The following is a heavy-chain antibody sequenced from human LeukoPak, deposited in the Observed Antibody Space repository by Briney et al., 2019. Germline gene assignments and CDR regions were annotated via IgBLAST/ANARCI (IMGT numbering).Heavy chain of an antibody. Sequence: GESLKISCKGSGYSFTSYWIGWVRQMPGKGLEWMGIIYPGDSDTRYSPSFQGQVTISADKSISTAYLQWSSLKASDTAMYYCXRLNTGYXSXTSCYPLYGQLVHYFDYWGQGTLVTVSS. V-gene: IGHV5-51*01. D-gene: IGHD2-2*01. J-gene: IGHJ4*02. CDR1: GYSFTSYW. CDR3: XRLNTGYXSXTSCYPLYGQLVHYFDY. CDR2: IYPGDSDT.